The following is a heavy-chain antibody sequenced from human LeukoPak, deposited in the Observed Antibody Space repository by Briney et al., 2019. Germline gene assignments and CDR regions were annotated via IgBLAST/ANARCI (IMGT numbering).Heavy chain of an antibody. CDR1: GGTFSSYA. CDR2: IIPILGIA. CDR3: ARDSSSWF. J-gene: IGHJ4*02. V-gene: IGHV1-69*04. D-gene: IGHD6-13*01. Sequence: SVKVSCKASGGTFSSYAISWGRQAPGQGLEWMGRIIPILGIANYAQKFQGRVTITADKSTSTAYMELSSLRSEDTAVYYCARDSSSWFWGQGTLVTVSS.